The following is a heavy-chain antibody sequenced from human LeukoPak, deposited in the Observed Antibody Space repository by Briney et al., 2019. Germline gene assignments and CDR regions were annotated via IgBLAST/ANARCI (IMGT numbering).Heavy chain of an antibody. CDR1: GFTFSSYS. V-gene: IGHV3-21*01. J-gene: IGHJ3*02. CDR2: ISSSSSYI. CDR3: ASVGGRTPDAFDI. Sequence: GGSLRLSCAASGFTFSSYSMNWVRQAPGKGLEWVSSISSSSSYIYYADSVKGRFTISRDNAENSLYLQMNSLRAEDTAVYYCASVGGRTPDAFDIWGQGTMVTVSS. D-gene: IGHD2-15*01.